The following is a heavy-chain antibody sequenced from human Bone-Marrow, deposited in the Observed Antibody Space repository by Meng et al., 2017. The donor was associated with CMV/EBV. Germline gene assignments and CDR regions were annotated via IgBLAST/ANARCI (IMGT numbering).Heavy chain of an antibody. CDR3: ARDEMVRGVMGYGMDV. CDR1: GFTFSSYW. Sequence: GGSLRLSCAASGFTFSSYWMSWVRQAPGKGLEWVSVIYSGGSTYYADSVKGRFTISRDNSKNTLYLQMNSLRAEDTAVYYCARDEMVRGVMGYGMDVWGQGTTVTVSS. V-gene: IGHV3-53*01. CDR2: IYSGGST. D-gene: IGHD3-10*01. J-gene: IGHJ6*02.